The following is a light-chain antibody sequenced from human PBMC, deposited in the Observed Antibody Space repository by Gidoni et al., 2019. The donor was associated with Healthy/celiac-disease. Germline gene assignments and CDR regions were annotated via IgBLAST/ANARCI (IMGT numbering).Light chain of an antibody. V-gene: IGKV3-20*01. J-gene: IGKJ4*01. CDR1: QSVSSSS. CDR3: QQYGSSPFS. Sequence: IVLSQSPGTLSLSPGERATLSCRASQSVSSSSLAWYQQKPGQAPRLLIYGASSWATGIPDRFSGSGSGTHFTLTISRLEPEDFAVYYCQQYGSSPFSFGGGTKVEIK. CDR2: GAS.